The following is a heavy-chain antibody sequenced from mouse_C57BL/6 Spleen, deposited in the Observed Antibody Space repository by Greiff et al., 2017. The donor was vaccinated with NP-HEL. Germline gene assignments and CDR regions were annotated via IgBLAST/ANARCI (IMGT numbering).Heavy chain of an antibody. Sequence: QVQLQQPGAELVMPGASVKLSCKASGYTFTSYWMHWVKQRPGQGLEWIGEIDPSDSYTNYNQKFKGKSTLTVDKSSSTAYMQLSSLTSEDSAVYYVAIRRITTVCPFAYWGQGTLVTVSA. CDR2: IDPSDSYT. CDR1: GYTFTSYW. D-gene: IGHD1-1*01. CDR3: AIRRITTVCPFAY. J-gene: IGHJ3*01. V-gene: IGHV1-69*01.